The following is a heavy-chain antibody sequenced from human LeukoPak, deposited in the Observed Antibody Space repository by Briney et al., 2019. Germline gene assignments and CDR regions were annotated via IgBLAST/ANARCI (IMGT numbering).Heavy chain of an antibody. D-gene: IGHD2-15*01. CDR2: ISTTSSFT. Sequence: GGSLRLSCAASGFTFSDYYMSWIRQAPGKGLEWVSYISTTSSFTNYADSVKGRFAISRDNAKNSLYLQMNSLRAEDTAVYYCARDLRLTWVGGQGTLVTVSS. V-gene: IGHV3-11*05. CDR3: ARDLRLTWV. CDR1: GFTFSDYY. J-gene: IGHJ4*02.